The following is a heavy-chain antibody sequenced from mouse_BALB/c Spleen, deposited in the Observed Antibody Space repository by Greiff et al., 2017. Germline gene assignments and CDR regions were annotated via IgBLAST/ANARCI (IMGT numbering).Heavy chain of an antibody. J-gene: IGHJ4*01. CDR2: INPYNDGT. D-gene: IGHD1-1*01. CDR3: ARTYGSSPYYAMDY. CDR1: GYTFTSYV. V-gene: IGHV1-14*01. Sequence: VQLQQSGPELVKPGASVKMSCKASGYTFTSYVMHWVKQKPGQGLEWIGYINPYNDGTKYNEKFKGKATLTSDKSSSTAYMELSSLTSEDSAVYYCARTYGSSPYYAMDYWGQGTSVTVSS.